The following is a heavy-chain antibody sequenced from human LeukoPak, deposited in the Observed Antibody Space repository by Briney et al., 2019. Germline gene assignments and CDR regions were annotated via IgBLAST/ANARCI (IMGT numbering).Heavy chain of an antibody. Sequence: GGSLRLSCAASGFTFSSYWMHWVRQAPGKGLEYVSAINSNGANTYYANSVKGRFTISRDNSKNTLFLQMGSLRAEDMAVYYCVRNWEYDYWGQGTLVTVSS. V-gene: IGHV3-64*01. D-gene: IGHD7-27*01. CDR2: INSNGANT. J-gene: IGHJ4*02. CDR1: GFTFSSYW. CDR3: VRNWEYDY.